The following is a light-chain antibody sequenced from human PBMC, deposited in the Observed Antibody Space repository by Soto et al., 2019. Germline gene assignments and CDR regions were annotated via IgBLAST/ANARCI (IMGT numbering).Light chain of an antibody. V-gene: IGLV2-14*01. CDR3: SSYTSDRAYV. Sequence: QSALAQPASVSGSPGQSITISCTGTSSDVGLYDYVSWYQQHPGKAPQLMIYAVSNRPSGVSNRFSASKSGNTASLFISGLQAEDEADYYCSSYTSDRAYVLGSGTKVTVL. J-gene: IGLJ1*01. CDR2: AVS. CDR1: SSDVGLYDY.